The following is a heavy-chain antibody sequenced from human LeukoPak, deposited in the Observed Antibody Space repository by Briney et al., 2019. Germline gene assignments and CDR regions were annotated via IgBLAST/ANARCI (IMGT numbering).Heavy chain of an antibody. CDR1: GGTFSSYA. D-gene: IGHD6-13*01. J-gene: IGHJ6*02. CDR3: ARRIAAAGNYGMDV. V-gene: IGHV1-69*04. CDR2: IIPILGIA. Sequence: SVKVSCKASGGTFSSYAISWVRQAPGQGLEWMGRIIPILGIANYAQKFQGGVTITADKSTSTAYMELSSLRSEDTAVYYCARRIAAAGNYGMDVWGQGTTVTVSS.